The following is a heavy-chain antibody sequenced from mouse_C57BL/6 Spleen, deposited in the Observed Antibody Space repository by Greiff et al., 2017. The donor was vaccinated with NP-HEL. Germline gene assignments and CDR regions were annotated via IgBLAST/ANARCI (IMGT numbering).Heavy chain of an antibody. CDR2: IDPSDSYT. J-gene: IGHJ4*01. D-gene: IGHD4-1*01. CDR1: GYTFTSYW. V-gene: IGHV1-50*01. CDR3: ARNWDGYYYAMDY. Sequence: VQLQQSGAELVKPGASVKLSCKASGYTFTSYWMQWVKQRPGQGLEWIGEIDPSDSYTNYNQKFKGKATLTVDTSSSTAYMQLSSLTSEDSAVYYCARNWDGYYYAMDYWGQGTSVTVSS.